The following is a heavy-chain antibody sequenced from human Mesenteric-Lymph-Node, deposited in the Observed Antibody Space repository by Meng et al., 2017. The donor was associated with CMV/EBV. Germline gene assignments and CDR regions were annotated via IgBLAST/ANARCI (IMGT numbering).Heavy chain of an antibody. CDR2: ISGSGANT. D-gene: IGHD2-21*01. CDR1: GFAFSRYA. CDR3: AKFAIFPGSLDY. V-gene: IGHV3-23*01. Sequence: CSASGFAFSRYALAWVRQAPGKGLEWVSTISGSGANTDYSDSVTGRFTLSRDNSKNMLFLQMNSLRVEDTAVYYCAKFAIFPGSLDYWGPGALVTVSS. J-gene: IGHJ4*01.